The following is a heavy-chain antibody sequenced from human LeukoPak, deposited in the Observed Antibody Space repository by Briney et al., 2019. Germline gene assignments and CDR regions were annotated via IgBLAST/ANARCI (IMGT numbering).Heavy chain of an antibody. D-gene: IGHD3-9*01. CDR3: ARGGYYDILTGYSFYGMDV. J-gene: IGHJ6*02. CDR1: GFSFRTYA. Sequence: GGSLRLSCAASGFSFRTYAMAWVRQAPGKGLEWVSSINDYGSDTYYADSVKGRFAISRDNSKNTLYLQVNSLGAEDSAVYYCARGGYYDILTGYSFYGMDVWGQGTTVTVSS. CDR2: INDYGSDT. V-gene: IGHV3-23*01.